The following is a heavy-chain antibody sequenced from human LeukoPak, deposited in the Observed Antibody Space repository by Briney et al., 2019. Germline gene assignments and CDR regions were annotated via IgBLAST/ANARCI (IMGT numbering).Heavy chain of an antibody. V-gene: IGHV3-23*01. J-gene: IGHJ4*02. CDR2: ISGSGGST. CDR3: AKRGEYQLLYPGDFDY. Sequence: GGSLRLSCAASGFTFSSYSMNWVRQAPGKGLEWVSAISGSGGSTYYADSVKGRFTISRDNSKNTLYLQMNSLRAEDTAVYYCAKRGEYQLLYPGDFDYWGQGTLVTVSS. CDR1: GFTFSSYS. D-gene: IGHD2-2*02.